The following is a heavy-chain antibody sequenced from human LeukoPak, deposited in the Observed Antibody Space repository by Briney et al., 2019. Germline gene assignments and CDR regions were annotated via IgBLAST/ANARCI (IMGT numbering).Heavy chain of an antibody. Sequence: SGGSLRLSCAASGFTFSDHYMDWVRQAPGKGLEWVGRSGNKAHSYTTEYAASVKGRFTISRDDSKSSLYLQMNSLKTEDTAVYYCARSSGGWPFDYWGQGTLVTVSS. CDR1: GFTFSDHY. V-gene: IGHV3-72*01. D-gene: IGHD1-26*01. CDR2: SGNKAHSYTT. J-gene: IGHJ4*02. CDR3: ARSSGGWPFDY.